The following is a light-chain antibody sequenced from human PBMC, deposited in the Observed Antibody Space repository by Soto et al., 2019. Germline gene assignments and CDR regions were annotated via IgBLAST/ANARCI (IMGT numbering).Light chain of an antibody. J-gene: IGKJ5*01. Sequence: DIQMTQSPSTLSASVGDRVSITCRASQSISSWLAWYQQKPGKAPKLLIYDASSLESGVPSRFSGSGSGTEFTLTISSLQPDDSATYYCQQYNSYPYTFGQGTRLEIK. CDR1: QSISSW. V-gene: IGKV1-5*01. CDR3: QQYNSYPYT. CDR2: DAS.